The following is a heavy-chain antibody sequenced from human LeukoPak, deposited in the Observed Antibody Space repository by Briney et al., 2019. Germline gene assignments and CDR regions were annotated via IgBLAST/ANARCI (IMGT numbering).Heavy chain of an antibody. D-gene: IGHD6-13*01. V-gene: IGHV3-30-3*01. J-gene: IGHJ4*02. CDR2: ISYDGSNK. Sequence: GGSLRLSCAASGFTFSSYAMHWIRQAPGKGLEWVAVISYDGSNKYYADSVKGRFTISRDNSRNTLYLQMNSLRAEDTAVYYCASSAQQLVSYFDYWGQGTLVTVSS. CDR3: ASSAQQLVSYFDY. CDR1: GFTFSSYA.